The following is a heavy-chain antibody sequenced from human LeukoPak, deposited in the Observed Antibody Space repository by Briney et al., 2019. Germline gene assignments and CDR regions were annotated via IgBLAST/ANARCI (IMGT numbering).Heavy chain of an antibody. V-gene: IGHV3-30-3*01. CDR1: GFTFSSYA. CDR3: ARAPQIAAAGPYYYYGMDV. CDR2: ISYDGSNK. J-gene: IGHJ6*02. Sequence: GGSLRLSCAASGFTFSSYAMHWVRQAPGKGLEWVAVISYDGSNKYYADSVKGRFTISRDNSKNTLYLQMNSLRPDDTAVYYCARAPQIAAAGPYYYYGMDVWGQGTTVTVSS. D-gene: IGHD6-13*01.